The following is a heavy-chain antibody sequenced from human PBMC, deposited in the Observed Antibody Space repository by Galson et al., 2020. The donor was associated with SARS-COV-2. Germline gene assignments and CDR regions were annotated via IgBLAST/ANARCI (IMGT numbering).Heavy chain of an antibody. CDR1: GYTFNSYG. CDR3: ARDSMGLDY. J-gene: IGHJ4*02. D-gene: IGHD3-16*01. CDR2: INAYNGRP. Sequence: ASVKVSCQTSGYTFNSYGITWVRQAPGQGLKWMGWINAYNGRPDYAQNLQGRVTMTTDTATNAADMELRSLKPDDTAVYYCARDSMGLDYWGQGTLVTVSS. V-gene: IGHV1-18*01.